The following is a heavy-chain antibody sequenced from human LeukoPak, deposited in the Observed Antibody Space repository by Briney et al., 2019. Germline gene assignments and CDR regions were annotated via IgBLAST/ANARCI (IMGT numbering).Heavy chain of an antibody. CDR1: GFTFSSYW. J-gene: IGHJ4*02. CDR3: ARATRGVASDFDY. V-gene: IGHV3-48*03. D-gene: IGHD2-15*01. CDR2: VSSSGRTM. Sequence: GGSLRPSCAASGFTFSSYWMNWVRQAPGKGLEWVSYVSSSGRTMYYTDSVKGRFTISRDNAKNSLYLQMNSLRAEDTAVYYCARATRGVASDFDYWGQGTLVTVSS.